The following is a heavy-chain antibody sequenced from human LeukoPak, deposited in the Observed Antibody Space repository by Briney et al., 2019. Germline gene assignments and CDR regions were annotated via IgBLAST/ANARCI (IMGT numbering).Heavy chain of an antibody. Sequence: GGSLRLSCIASGFTFNTYSMHWVRQAPGKGLEWVALISNDGNSKNYADSVKGRFTLSGDNSKTTVYLQMNSLRAEDTAVYYCARDRSGFYSTDQWGQGTLVTVSP. CDR1: GFTFNTYS. CDR2: ISNDGNSK. CDR3: ARDRSGFYSTDQ. D-gene: IGHD5-12*01. V-gene: IGHV3-30-3*01. J-gene: IGHJ4*02.